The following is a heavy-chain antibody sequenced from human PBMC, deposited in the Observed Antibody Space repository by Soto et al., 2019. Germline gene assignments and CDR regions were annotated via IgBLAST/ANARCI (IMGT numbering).Heavy chain of an antibody. D-gene: IGHD2-21*01. CDR3: AKAYCGDVSCAYNWFDP. J-gene: IGHJ5*02. V-gene: IGHV3-23*01. Sequence: PGGSLRLSCAASRFTFSDYAMNWVRQAPGKGLEWVSIISGSGGTTYYADSVKGRFTISRDNSKNTLYLQMNDLRAEDTAVYYCAKAYCGDVSCAYNWFDPWGQGTLVTVSS. CDR2: ISGSGGTT. CDR1: RFTFSDYA.